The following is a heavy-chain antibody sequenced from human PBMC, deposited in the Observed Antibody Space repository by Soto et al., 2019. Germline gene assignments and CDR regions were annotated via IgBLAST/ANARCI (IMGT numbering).Heavy chain of an antibody. CDR1: GGSISNYY. D-gene: IGHD5-18*01. Sequence: QVQLQESGPGLVKPSETLSLTCIVSGGSISNYYYNWIRQPPGKGLEWICYISYTGSTTDSPPLRSQVGLSLHTSKNKLALNLKSVTAADTAVYYCAGGPQLWPTGDSWGQGTPVTVSS. J-gene: IGHJ1*01. CDR3: AGGPQLWPTGDS. V-gene: IGHV4-59*01. CDR2: ISYTGST.